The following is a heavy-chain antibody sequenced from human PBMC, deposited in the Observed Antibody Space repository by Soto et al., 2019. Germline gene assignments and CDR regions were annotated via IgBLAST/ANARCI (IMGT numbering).Heavy chain of an antibody. Sequence: GSLSLSCAASGFTFSNYAISWVRQAPGKGLEWVSSISGSGGSTYYADSVKGRFTISRDNSKNTLYLQMNSLRDEDTAVYYCATYSGNYERYGVYYGMDVWGQGTTVTVSS. CDR2: ISGSGGST. CDR3: ATYSGNYERYGVYYGMDV. J-gene: IGHJ6*02. V-gene: IGHV3-23*01. D-gene: IGHD1-26*01. CDR1: GFTFSNYA.